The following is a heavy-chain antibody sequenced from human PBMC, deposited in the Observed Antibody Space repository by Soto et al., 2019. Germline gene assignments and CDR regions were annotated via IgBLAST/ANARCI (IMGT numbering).Heavy chain of an antibody. CDR1: GYTFTSYG. CDR2: ISAYNGNT. CDR3: ARAVELDYYDSSGYLADY. Sequence: ASVKVSCKASGYTFTSYGISWVRQAPGQGLEWMGWISAYNGNTNYAQKLQGRVTMTTDTSTSTAYMELRSLRSDDTAAYYCARAVELDYYDSSGYLADYWGQGTLVTVSS. D-gene: IGHD3-22*01. V-gene: IGHV1-18*01. J-gene: IGHJ4*02.